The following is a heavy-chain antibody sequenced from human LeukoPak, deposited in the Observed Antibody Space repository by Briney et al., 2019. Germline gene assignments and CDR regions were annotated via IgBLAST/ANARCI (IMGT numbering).Heavy chain of an antibody. J-gene: IGHJ6*02. Sequence: SETLSLTCAVYGGSFSGYYWNWIRQPPGKGLEWIGEINHGGSTNYNPSLKSRVTISVDTSKNQLSPKVTSVTGADTAVYYCARFGVDYDMDVWGQGTTVTVSS. V-gene: IGHV4-34*01. D-gene: IGHD3-16*01. CDR3: ARFGVDYDMDV. CDR2: INHGGST. CDR1: GGSFSGYY.